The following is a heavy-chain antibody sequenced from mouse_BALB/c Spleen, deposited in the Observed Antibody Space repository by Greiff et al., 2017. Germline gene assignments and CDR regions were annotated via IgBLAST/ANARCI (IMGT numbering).Heavy chain of an antibody. Sequence: QVQLQQPGAELVKSGASVKLSCKASGYTFTSYWMHWVKQRPGQGLEWIGEIDPSDSYTNYNQKFKGKATLTVDKSSSTAYMQLSSLTSEDSAVYDCARKGDYYGYSAWFAYWGQGTLVTVSA. D-gene: IGHD1-2*01. CDR2: IDPSDSYT. CDR1: GYTFTSYW. V-gene: IGHV1-69*02. J-gene: IGHJ3*01. CDR3: ARKGDYYGYSAWFAY.